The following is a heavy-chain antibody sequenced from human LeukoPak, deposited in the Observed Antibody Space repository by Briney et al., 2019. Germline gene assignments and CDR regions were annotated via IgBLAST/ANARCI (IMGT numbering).Heavy chain of an antibody. CDR3: ARGGFLDPFDP. V-gene: IGHV4-59*01. J-gene: IGHJ5*02. D-gene: IGHD1-1*01. Sequence: SETLSLTCTVSGGSISTYYWNWIRQPPGKGLEWIGYIHYSGSTKYNPSLESRVIISVDTSKNQFSLNLRSVTAADTAVYYCARGGFLDPFDPWGQGTLVTVSS. CDR2: IHYSGST. CDR1: GGSISTYY.